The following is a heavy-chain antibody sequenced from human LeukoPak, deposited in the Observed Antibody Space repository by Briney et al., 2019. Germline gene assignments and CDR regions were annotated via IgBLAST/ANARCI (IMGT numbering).Heavy chain of an antibody. J-gene: IGHJ4*02. CDR3: ARGASGYHNT. D-gene: IGHD5-12*01. V-gene: IGHV3-30*14. CDR2: ISYDGSNK. CDR1: GFTFSSYA. Sequence: GRSLRLSCAASGFTFSSYAMHWVRQAPGRGLEWVAVISYDGSNKYYADSVKGRFTISRDNSKNTLYLQMNSLRAEDTAVYYCARGASGYHNTGGQGTLVTVSA.